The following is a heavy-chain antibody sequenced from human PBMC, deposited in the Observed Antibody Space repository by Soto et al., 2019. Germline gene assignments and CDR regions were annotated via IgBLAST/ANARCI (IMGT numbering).Heavy chain of an antibody. V-gene: IGHV4-31*03. CDR3: ARVVAATHNDY. D-gene: IGHD2-15*01. CDR1: GASISSGGNF. Sequence: SETLSLTCTVSGASISSGGNFWSWIRQRPGKGLEWMGYIYYSGSPYYHPSLKSRITISVDTSKNQFSLKLSSVTAADTAVYYCARVVAATHNDYWGQGTLVTVSS. J-gene: IGHJ4*02. CDR2: IYYSGSP.